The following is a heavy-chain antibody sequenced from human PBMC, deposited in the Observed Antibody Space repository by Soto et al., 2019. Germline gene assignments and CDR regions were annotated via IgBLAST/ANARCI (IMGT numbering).Heavy chain of an antibody. V-gene: IGHV3-66*01. CDR1: GFSVSNNY. D-gene: IGHD3-10*01. J-gene: IGHJ3*01. CDR2: IYSGGST. Sequence: QLVESGGGLVQPGGSLRLSCAASGFSVSNNYMKWVRQAPGKGLEWVSLIYSGGSTYYADSVKGRFTISRDNSKNTLFLQMNSLRVEDTAVYYCARERGCRWGQGTMVTVSS. CDR3: ARERGCR.